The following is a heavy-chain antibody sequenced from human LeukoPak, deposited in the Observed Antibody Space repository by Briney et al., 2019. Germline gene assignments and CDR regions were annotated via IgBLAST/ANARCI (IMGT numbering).Heavy chain of an antibody. D-gene: IGHD4-17*01. V-gene: IGHV3-30*02. CDR1: GFTFSNYA. J-gene: IGHJ4*02. CDR3: AKDRQNYGDFDY. Sequence: GGSLRPSCATSGFTFSNYAMHWVRQAPGKGLEWVAFIRYDGTNKYYPDSVKGRFTISRDNSKNTLYLQMNSLRAEDTAVYYCAKDRQNYGDFDYWGQGTLVTVSS. CDR2: IRYDGTNK.